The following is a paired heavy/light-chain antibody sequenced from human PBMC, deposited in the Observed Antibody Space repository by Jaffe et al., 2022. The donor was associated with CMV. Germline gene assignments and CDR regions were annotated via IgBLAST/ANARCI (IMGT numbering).Heavy chain of an antibody. Sequence: EVQLVQSGAEVKKPGESLRISCKGSGQSFPSFWISWVRHKPGKGLEYVGRIDPTDSYTVYSPSFQGHVTISADKSIYTAYLQWSSLKASDTAIYYCAARAGYADAFDVWGQGTMVSVSS. CDR1: GQSFPSFW. V-gene: IGHV5-10-1*03. CDR3: AARAGYADAFDV. CDR2: IDPTDSYT. D-gene: IGHD5-18*01. J-gene: IGHJ3*01.
Light chain of an antibody. J-gene: IGLJ3*02. CDR2: NNN. CDR1: SSNIGINP. Sequence: QSVLTQSPSASGTPGQRVTISCSGSSSNIGINPVNWYQQLPGTAPKLLIYNNNRRPSGVPDRFSGSKSGTSASLAISGLQSEDEGEYYCATRDDSLNGPVFGGGTILTVL. CDR3: ATRDDSLNGPV. V-gene: IGLV1-44*01.